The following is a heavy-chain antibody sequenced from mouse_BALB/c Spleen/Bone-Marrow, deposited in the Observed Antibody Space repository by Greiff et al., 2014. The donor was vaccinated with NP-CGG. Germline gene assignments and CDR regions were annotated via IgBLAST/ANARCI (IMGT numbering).Heavy chain of an antibody. CDR2: ISSGSSTS. CDR3: ARDEDYAMDY. CDR1: GFTFSSFG. V-gene: IGHV5-17*02. Sequence: VQLKESGGGLVQPGGSRKLSCAASGFTFSSFGMHWVRQAPEKGLEWVAYISSGSSTSYYADTVKGRVTISRDNPKNTLFLQMTSLRAEDTAMYYCARDEDYAMDYWGQGTSVTVSS. J-gene: IGHJ4*01.